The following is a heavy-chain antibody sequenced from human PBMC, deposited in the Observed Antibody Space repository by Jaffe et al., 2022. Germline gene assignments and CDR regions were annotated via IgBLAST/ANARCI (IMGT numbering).Heavy chain of an antibody. CDR1: GFTFSSYA. V-gene: IGHV3-23*01. J-gene: IGHJ4*02. CDR2: ISGSGGST. CDR3: AKAHVDTAMVEGYFDY. Sequence: EVQLLESGGGLVQPGGSLRLSCAASGFTFSSYAMSWVRQAPGKGLEWVSAISGSGGSTYYADSVKGRFTISRDNSKNTLYLQMNSLRAEDTAVYYCAKAHVDTAMVEGYFDYWGQGTLVTVSS. D-gene: IGHD5-18*01.